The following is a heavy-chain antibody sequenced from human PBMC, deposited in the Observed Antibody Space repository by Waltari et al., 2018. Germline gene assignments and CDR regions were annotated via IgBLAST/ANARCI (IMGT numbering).Heavy chain of an antibody. Sequence: QVQLVQSGAEVKKPGASVKVSCKVSGYTLTELSMHRVRQAPGKGLEWMGGFDPEDGETIYAQKFQGRVTMTEDTSTDTAYMELGSLRSEDTAVYYCATGYYGSGSYYNGANKDYWGQGTLVTVSS. J-gene: IGHJ4*02. CDR3: ATGYYGSGSYYNGANKDY. CDR1: GYTLTELS. D-gene: IGHD3-10*01. V-gene: IGHV1-24*01. CDR2: FDPEDGET.